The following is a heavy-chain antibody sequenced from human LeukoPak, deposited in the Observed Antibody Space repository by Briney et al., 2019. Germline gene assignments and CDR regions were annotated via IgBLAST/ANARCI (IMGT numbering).Heavy chain of an antibody. Sequence: GGSLRLSCAASGFTFSDYYMSWIRQAPGKGLEWVSYISSGGSMTDYADSVKGRFTISRDNAKNSLYLQMNSLRAEDTAVYYCAREGYGVPFDFGGQGTPVTVSS. V-gene: IGHV3-11*01. CDR3: AREGYGVPFDF. CDR2: ISSGGSMT. D-gene: IGHD2-8*01. CDR1: GFTFSDYY. J-gene: IGHJ4*02.